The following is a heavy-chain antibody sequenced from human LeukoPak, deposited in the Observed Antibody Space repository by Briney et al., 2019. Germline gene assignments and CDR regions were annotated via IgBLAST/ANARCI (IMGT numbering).Heavy chain of an antibody. CDR3: ARDGTGIQLWFSGAFDI. CDR1: GYSISSGFY. CDR2: IYHDGST. Sequence: PSETLSLTCTVSGYSISSGFYWAWIRQPPGKGLEWIANIYHDGSTYYNPSLKSRVAISVDTSKNQFSLKVSSVTAADTAVYYCARDGTGIQLWFSGAFDIWGQGTMVTVSS. J-gene: IGHJ3*02. V-gene: IGHV4-38-2*02. D-gene: IGHD5-18*01.